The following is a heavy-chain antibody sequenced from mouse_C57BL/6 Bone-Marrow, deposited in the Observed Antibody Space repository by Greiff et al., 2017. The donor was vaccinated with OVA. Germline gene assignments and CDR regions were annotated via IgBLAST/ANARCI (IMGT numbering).Heavy chain of an antibody. Sequence: VQLQQPGAELVRPGSSVKLSCKASGYTFTSYWMHWVKQRPIQGLEWIGNIDPSDSETHYNQKFKDKATLTVDKSSSTAYMQLSSLTSEDSAVYYCAREGEDGYYDWYFDVWGTGTTVTVSS. J-gene: IGHJ1*03. CDR2: IDPSDSET. CDR3: AREGEDGYYDWYFDV. V-gene: IGHV1-52*01. D-gene: IGHD2-3*01. CDR1: GYTFTSYW.